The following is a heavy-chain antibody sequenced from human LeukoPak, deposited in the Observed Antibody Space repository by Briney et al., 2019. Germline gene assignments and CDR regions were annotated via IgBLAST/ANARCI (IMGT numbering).Heavy chain of an antibody. CDR3: ADIAVAGLNAFDI. J-gene: IGHJ3*02. V-gene: IGHV1-2*02. D-gene: IGHD6-19*01. Sequence: ASVKVSCKASGYTFTGYYMHWVGQAPGQGLEWMGWINPNSGGTNYAQRLQGRVTMTRETSISTAYMELSRLISDDTAVYYCADIAVAGLNAFDIWGQGTMVTVSS. CDR1: GYTFTGYY. CDR2: INPNSGGT.